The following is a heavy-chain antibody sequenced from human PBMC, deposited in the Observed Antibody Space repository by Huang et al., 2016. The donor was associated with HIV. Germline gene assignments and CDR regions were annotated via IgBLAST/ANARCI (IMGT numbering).Heavy chain of an antibody. J-gene: IGHJ3*02. CDR3: ARHFSYYDSSGYTPWDAFDI. Sequence: QLQLQGSGPGLVKPSETLSLTCTVSGGSITSSSYYWGWIRQPPGTGLEGVGRIYYSGSTDYNPSLKSRVTVSVDTSKNQFSLKLSSVTAADTAVYYCARHFSYYDSSGYTPWDAFDIWGQGTMVTVSS. CDR1: GGSITSSSYY. V-gene: IGHV4-39*01. CDR2: IYYSGST. D-gene: IGHD3-22*01.